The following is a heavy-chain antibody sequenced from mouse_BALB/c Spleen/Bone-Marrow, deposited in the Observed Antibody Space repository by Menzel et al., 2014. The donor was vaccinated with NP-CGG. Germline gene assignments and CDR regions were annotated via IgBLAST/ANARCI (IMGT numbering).Heavy chain of an antibody. CDR3: ARRDGYLFAY. CDR1: GFFLTSYG. J-gene: IGHJ3*01. D-gene: IGHD2-3*01. V-gene: IGHV2-2*02. Sequence: VMLVESGPGLVQPSQSLSITCTVSGFFLTSYGVHWVRQSPGKGLEWLGVIWSDGSTDYNAAFISRLNISKDNSKSQIFIKMNSLQPNDTAIYFCARRDGYLFAYWGQGTLVTVSA. CDR2: IWSDGST.